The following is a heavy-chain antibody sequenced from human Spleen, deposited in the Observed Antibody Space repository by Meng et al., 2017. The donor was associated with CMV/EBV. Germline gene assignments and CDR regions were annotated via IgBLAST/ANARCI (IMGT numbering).Heavy chain of an antibody. CDR2: ISSSSSTI. D-gene: IGHD6-6*01. J-gene: IGHJ6*02. CDR3: APDAVHSSSSRHYYYYYGMDV. V-gene: IGHV3-48*04. Sequence: GESLKISCAASGFTFSSYSMNWVRQAPGKGLEWVSYISSSSSTIYYADSVKGRFTISRDNAKNSLYLQMNSLRAEDTAVYYCAPDAVHSSSSRHYYYYYGMDVWGQGTTVTVSS. CDR1: GFTFSSYS.